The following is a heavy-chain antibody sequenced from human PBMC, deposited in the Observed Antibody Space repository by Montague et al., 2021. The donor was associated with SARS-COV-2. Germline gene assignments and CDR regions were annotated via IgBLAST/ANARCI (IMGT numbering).Heavy chain of an antibody. V-gene: IGHV4-59*08. CDR3: ARHGPFVVVTAIHDTFDI. CDR2: IYYSGST. Sequence: ETLSLTRTVSGGSISTYYWSWIRQPPGKGLEWIGYIYYSGSTNYNPSLKSRVTISVDTSKNQFSLKLSSVTAADTAVYYCARHGPFVVVTAIHDTFDIWGQGTMVTVSS. CDR1: GGSISTYY. D-gene: IGHD2-21*02. J-gene: IGHJ3*02.